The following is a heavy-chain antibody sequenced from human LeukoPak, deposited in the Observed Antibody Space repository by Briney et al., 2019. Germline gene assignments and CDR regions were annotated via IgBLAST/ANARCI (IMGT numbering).Heavy chain of an antibody. J-gene: IGHJ5*02. CDR3: ARRRLRFLESVKYSWFDP. V-gene: IGHV4-34*01. CDR1: GGSFSGYY. D-gene: IGHD3-3*01. Sequence: SETLSLTCAVYGGSFSGYYWTWIRQPPGKGLEWIGEINHSGSTNYNPSLKSRVTISVDTSKSQFSLKLSSMTAADTAIYFCARRRLRFLESVKYSWFDPWGQGTLVTVSS. CDR2: INHSGST.